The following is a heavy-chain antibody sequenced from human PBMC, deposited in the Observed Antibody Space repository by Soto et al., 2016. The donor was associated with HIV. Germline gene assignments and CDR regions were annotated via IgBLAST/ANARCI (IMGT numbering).Heavy chain of an antibody. CDR3: ARGPSDTRSGFDRPTWLPTP. D-gene: IGHD5-18*01. CDR2: IYHNGRT. CDR1: GVSINSTNW. V-gene: IGHV4-4*02. Sequence: QVRLQESGPGLVKPSGTLSLTCAVSGVSINSTNWCHWVRQSPGKGLEWIGEIYHNGRTNYNPSLKSRVTISLDKSRNQFSLKLSSVTAADTAVYYCARGPSDTRSGFDRPTWLPTPWG. J-gene: IGHJ5*02.